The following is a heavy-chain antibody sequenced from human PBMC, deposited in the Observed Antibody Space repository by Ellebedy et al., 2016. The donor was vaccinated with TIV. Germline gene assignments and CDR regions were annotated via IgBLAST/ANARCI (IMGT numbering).Heavy chain of an antibody. CDR2: IKEDGSEA. CDR3: ASYYFDETGESPFDY. D-gene: IGHD7-27*01. J-gene: IGHJ4*02. Sequence: GESLKISCAASRFTFSAYWMSWVRQAPGKGLEWVANIKEDGSEADYVDSVRGRFVISRDNAKNSLFLQMNSLRVEDTAMYYCASYYFDETGESPFDYWGPGTLVTVSS. CDR1: RFTFSAYW. V-gene: IGHV3-7*01.